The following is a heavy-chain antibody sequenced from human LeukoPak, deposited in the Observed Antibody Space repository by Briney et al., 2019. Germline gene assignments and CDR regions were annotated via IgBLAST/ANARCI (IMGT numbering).Heavy chain of an antibody. Sequence: GGSLRLSCAASGFTFDDYAMHWVRQAPGKGLEWVSGISWNSGSIGYADSVKGRFTISRDNAKNSLYLQMNSLRAEDTALYYCASGTTGAFDIWGQGTMVTVS. CDR3: ASGTTGAFDI. J-gene: IGHJ3*02. D-gene: IGHD1-7*01. CDR1: GFTFDDYA. V-gene: IGHV3-9*01. CDR2: ISWNSGSI.